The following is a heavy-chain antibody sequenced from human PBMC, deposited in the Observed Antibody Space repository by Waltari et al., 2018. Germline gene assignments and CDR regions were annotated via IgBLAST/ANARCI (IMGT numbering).Heavy chain of an antibody. CDR2: ISHFGRT. V-gene: IGHV4-34*01. D-gene: IGHD2-21*01. CDR3: ARPYCGDDDCFSRGYLHH. J-gene: IGHJ1*01. Sequence: QVQLHQWGAGLLKPSETLSLTCGVSGGSLNNSYWTWIRQPPGRGLEWIGEISHFGRTNSNPSLKSRVSMSIDTSKNQFSLNLTSVTAADTAVYYCARPYCGDDDCFSRGYLHHWAQGTLVTVSS. CDR1: GGSLNNSY.